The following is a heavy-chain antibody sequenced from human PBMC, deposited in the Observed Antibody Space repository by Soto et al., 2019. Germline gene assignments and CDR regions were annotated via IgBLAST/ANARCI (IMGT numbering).Heavy chain of an antibody. Sequence: QVQLVQSGVEVKKPGSSVKVSCKASGGSFSIYTIFWVRQAPGQGLEWMGRIIPMFDIANYAQNFQGRVTSKAYKCTGTVYMEMISLRSDETAIYYCTLGSWSADDFDIWGQGTLVTVSS. CDR1: GGSFSIYT. J-gene: IGHJ3*02. CDR2: IIPMFDIA. D-gene: IGHD6-13*01. CDR3: TLGSWSADDFDI. V-gene: IGHV1-69*02.